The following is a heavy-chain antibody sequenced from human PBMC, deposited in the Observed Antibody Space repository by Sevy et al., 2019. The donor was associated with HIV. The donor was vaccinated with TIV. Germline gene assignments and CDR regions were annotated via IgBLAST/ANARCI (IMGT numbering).Heavy chain of an antibody. V-gene: IGHV3-33*08. CDR3: AARYTTGWYPGEFDY. CDR1: GFTFSSYG. CDR2: IWYDGSNK. Sequence: GGSLRLSCAASGFTFSSYGMHWVRQAPAKGLEWVTVIWYDGSNKYYADSVKGRFTISRDNSKNTLYLQMNSLRAEDTAVYYCAARYTTGWYPGEFDYWGQGTLVTVSS. D-gene: IGHD6-19*01. J-gene: IGHJ4*02.